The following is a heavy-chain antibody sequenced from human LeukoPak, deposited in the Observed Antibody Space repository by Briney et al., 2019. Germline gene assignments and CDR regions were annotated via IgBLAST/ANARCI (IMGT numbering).Heavy chain of an antibody. V-gene: IGHV4-38-2*02. CDR1: GYSISSGYQ. CDR3: ARDPRWMTPDCTSTSCYENYFDP. CDR2: IYHSGSA. J-gene: IGHJ5*02. D-gene: IGHD2-2*01. Sequence: SETLSLTCAVSGYSISSGYQWAWIRQSPGKGLEWIGSIYHSGSAHYNPSLKSRVTISVETSKNQFSLKMYSVTAADTAVYYCARDPRWMTPDCTSTSCYENYFDPWGQGTLVTVSS.